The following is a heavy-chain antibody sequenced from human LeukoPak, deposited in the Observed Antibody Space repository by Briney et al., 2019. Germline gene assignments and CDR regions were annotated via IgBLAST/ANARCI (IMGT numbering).Heavy chain of an antibody. Sequence: TSETLSLTCIVSGGSISPYYWTWIRQPPGKGLEWIGYIYYSGSTNYNPSLKSRVTISVDTSKNQFSLKLSSVTAADTAVYYCARTTGGYCRGRSCYSYYYYMDVWGKGTTVTVSS. J-gene: IGHJ6*03. CDR2: IYYSGST. CDR1: GGSISPYY. CDR3: ARTTGGYCRGRSCYSYYYYMDV. D-gene: IGHD2-15*01. V-gene: IGHV4-59*01.